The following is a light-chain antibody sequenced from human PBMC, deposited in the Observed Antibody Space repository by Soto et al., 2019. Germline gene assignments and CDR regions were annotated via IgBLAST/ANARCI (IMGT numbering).Light chain of an antibody. CDR1: QSVSSNY. V-gene: IGKV3-20*01. CDR2: RAS. Sequence: EIVLTQSPGTLSLSPGERATLSCRASQSVSSNYLAWYQQKPGQAPKVLIYRASNRAPGIPPRFSGSGSGTDFTLTISRLEPEDFAVYYCQQYGSSPLTFGGGTKVDIK. J-gene: IGKJ4*01. CDR3: QQYGSSPLT.